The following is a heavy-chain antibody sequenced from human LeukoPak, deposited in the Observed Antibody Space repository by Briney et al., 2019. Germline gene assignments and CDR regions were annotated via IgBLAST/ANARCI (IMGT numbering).Heavy chain of an antibody. J-gene: IGHJ6*02. CDR2: ISYDGSNK. V-gene: IGHV3-30-3*01. CDR3: AREGAYQLLSSYYFYGMDV. CDR1: GFTFRNHA. D-gene: IGHD1-26*01. Sequence: GGSLRLSCVTSGFTFRNHAIHWVRQAPGKGLDWVAVISYDGSNKYYADSVKGRFTISRDNSKNTLYLQMNSLRAEDTALYYCAREGAYQLLSSYYFYGMDVWGQGTTVTVSS.